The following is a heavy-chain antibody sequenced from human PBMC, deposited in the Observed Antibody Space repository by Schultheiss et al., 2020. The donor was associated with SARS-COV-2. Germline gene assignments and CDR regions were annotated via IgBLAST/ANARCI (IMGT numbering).Heavy chain of an antibody. CDR1: GYTFTSYG. CDR2: ISVYNGNT. Sequence: ASVKVSCKASGYTFTSYGISWVRQAPGQGPEWMGWISVYNGNTHYAQKLQGRVTMTTDTSTSTAYMELSRLRSDDTAVYYCARSRRPQTYNWFDPWGQGTLVTVSS. V-gene: IGHV1-18*01. J-gene: IGHJ5*02. CDR3: ARSRRPQTYNWFDP.